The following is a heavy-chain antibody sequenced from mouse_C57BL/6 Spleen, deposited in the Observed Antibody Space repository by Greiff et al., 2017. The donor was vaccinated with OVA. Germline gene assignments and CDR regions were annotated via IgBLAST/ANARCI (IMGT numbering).Heavy chain of an antibody. CDR1: GYTFTSYW. Sequence: QVQLQQPGAELVRPGSSVKLSCKASGYTFTSYWMHWVKQRPIQGLEWIGNIDPSDSETHYNQKFKDKATLTVDKSSSTAYMQLSSLTSEDSAVYYCARWDTDGNHWYFDVWGTGTTVTVSS. V-gene: IGHV1-52*01. CDR3: ARWDTDGNHWYFDV. J-gene: IGHJ1*03. CDR2: IDPSDSET. D-gene: IGHD2-1*01.